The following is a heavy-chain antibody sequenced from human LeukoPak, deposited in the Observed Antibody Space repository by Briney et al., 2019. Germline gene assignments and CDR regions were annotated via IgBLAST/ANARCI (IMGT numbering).Heavy chain of an antibody. CDR1: GGSFSGYY. Sequence: KSSETLSLTCAVYGGSFSGYYWSWIRQPPGKGLEWIGEINHSGSTNYNPSLKSRVTMSVDTSKNQFSLKLSSVTAADTAVYYCASHSGSYYFDYWGQGTLVTVSS. J-gene: IGHJ4*02. D-gene: IGHD1-26*01. CDR3: ASHSGSYYFDY. CDR2: INHSGST. V-gene: IGHV4-34*01.